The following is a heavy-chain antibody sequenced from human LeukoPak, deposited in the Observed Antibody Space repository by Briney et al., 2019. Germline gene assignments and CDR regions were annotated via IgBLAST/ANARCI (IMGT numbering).Heavy chain of an antibody. D-gene: IGHD3-22*01. CDR3: ARRMNYDSRVFQH. Sequence: ASVKVSCKASGYTFTSYDINWVRQATGQGLEWMGWMNLNSGNTGYAQKFQGRVTMTRNTSINTAYMELSSLTSEDTAVYYCARRMNYDSRVFQHWGQGTLVTVSS. CDR2: MNLNSGNT. CDR1: GYTFTSYD. J-gene: IGHJ1*01. V-gene: IGHV1-8*01.